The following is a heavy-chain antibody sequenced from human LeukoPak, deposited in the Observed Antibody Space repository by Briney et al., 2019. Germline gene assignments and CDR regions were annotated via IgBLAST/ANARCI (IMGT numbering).Heavy chain of an antibody. J-gene: IGHJ5*02. CDR2: INPNSGGA. V-gene: IGHV1-2*02. CDR1: GYTFTGYN. CDR3: ARDRITDCSTTSCTIANWFDP. D-gene: IGHD2-2*01. Sequence: ASVKVSCKASGYTFTGYNMHWVRQAPGQGLEWMGWINPNSGGASYAQNFQGRVTMTRDTSISTAYMDLSRLTSDDTAVYYCARDRITDCSTTSCTIANWFDPWGQGTLVTVSS.